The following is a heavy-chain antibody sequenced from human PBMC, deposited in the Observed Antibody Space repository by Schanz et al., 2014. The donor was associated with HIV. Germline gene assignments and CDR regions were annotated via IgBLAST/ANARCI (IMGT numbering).Heavy chain of an antibody. Sequence: VKLVESGGGVVQPRRSLRLSCAASGFTFSNYGMHWVRQAPGKRLEWVANIKQDESEKYYADSVKGRFTISRDNAKNSLYLQMNSLRAEDTAVYYCVLPSAKIVGGLGEHYFDHWGQGTLVTVSS. D-gene: IGHD1-26*01. CDR3: VLPSAKIVGGLGEHYFDH. V-gene: IGHV3-7*01. CDR1: GFTFSNYG. CDR2: IKQDESEK. J-gene: IGHJ4*02.